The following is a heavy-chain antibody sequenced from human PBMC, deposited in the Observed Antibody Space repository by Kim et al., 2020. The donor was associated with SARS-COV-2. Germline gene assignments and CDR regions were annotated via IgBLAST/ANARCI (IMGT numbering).Heavy chain of an antibody. CDR1: GFTFRSYG. CDR3: ATLDAFDI. V-gene: IGHV3-30*03. CDR2: ISYDGSHK. J-gene: IGHJ3*02. Sequence: GGSLRLSCAASGFTFRSYGMHWVRQAPGKGLEWVAVISYDGSHKNYADSVKGRFTISRDNSKNTLYLQMNSLTSEDTAVYYCATLDAFDIWGQGTMVTVS.